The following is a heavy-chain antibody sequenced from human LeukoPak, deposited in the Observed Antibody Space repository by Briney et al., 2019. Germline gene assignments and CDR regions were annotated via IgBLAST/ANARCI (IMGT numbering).Heavy chain of an antibody. CDR2: ISGSGGST. CDR3: AKVRNLLLWGHFEY. J-gene: IGHJ4*02. D-gene: IGHD5-18*01. CDR1: GFTFSSYA. Sequence: GGSLRLSCAASGFTFSSYAMSWVRQAPGKGLEWVSAISGSGGSTYYADSMKGRITISRNNTKTTLYLQINSLTAQDPAVYYCAKVRNLLLWGHFEYSGPGTLVTVSS. V-gene: IGHV3-23*01.